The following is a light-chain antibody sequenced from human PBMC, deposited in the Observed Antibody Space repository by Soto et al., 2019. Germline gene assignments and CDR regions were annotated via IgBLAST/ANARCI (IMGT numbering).Light chain of an antibody. J-gene: IGKJ1*01. CDR1: QSVSSK. V-gene: IGKV3-15*01. CDR2: GAS. Sequence: EIVMTQSPATLSVSPGEGATLSCRASQSVSSKLAWYQQKPGQAPRLLIYGASTRATGIPARFSGSGSGTEFTLIISRLQSEDSAVYYCQQYNSWLWTFRQGTKVEIK. CDR3: QQYNSWLWT.